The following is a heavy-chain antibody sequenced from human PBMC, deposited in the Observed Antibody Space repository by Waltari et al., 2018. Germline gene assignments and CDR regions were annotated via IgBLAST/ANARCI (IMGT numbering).Heavy chain of an antibody. CDR2: RKQDGSEK. D-gene: IGHD2-8*02. CDR3: TRSYCTGGICYTRYYFDY. Sequence: EVQLVESGGGLVQPGGSLRLSCAASGFTFSSYWMSWVRQAPGKGLEWVANRKQDGSEKYYVDSVKGRFTISRDNAKNSLYLQMNSLRVEDTAVYYCTRSYCTGGICYTRYYFDYWGQGTLVTVSS. V-gene: IGHV3-7*01. J-gene: IGHJ4*02. CDR1: GFTFSSYW.